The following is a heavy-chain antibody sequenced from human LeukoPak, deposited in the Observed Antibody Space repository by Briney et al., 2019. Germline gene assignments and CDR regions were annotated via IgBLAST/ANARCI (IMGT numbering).Heavy chain of an antibody. CDR3: ARVAPYGSTWYLDY. CDR2: IYHSGST. V-gene: IGHV4-59*01. Sequence: SETLSLTCTVSGVSISSYYWSWIRQPPGKGLEWIGYIYHSGSTNYNPSLKSRVTMSVDTSKNQFSLKLSSVTAADTAVYYCARVAPYGSTWYLDYWGQGTLVTVSS. J-gene: IGHJ4*02. CDR1: GVSISSYY. D-gene: IGHD6-13*01.